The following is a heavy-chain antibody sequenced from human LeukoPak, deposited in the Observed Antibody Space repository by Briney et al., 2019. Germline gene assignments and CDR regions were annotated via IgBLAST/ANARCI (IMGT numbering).Heavy chain of an antibody. V-gene: IGHV4-39*01. D-gene: IGHD5-24*01. CDR2: IYYSGST. CDR1: GFTFSTYN. Sequence: PGGSLRLSCAASGFTFSTYNMNWVRQAPGKGLEWIGSIYYSGSTYYNPSLKSRVTISVDTSKNQFSLKLSSVTAADTAVYYRARHRDGYKYYFDYWGQGTLVTVSS. CDR3: ARHRDGYKYYFDY. J-gene: IGHJ4*02.